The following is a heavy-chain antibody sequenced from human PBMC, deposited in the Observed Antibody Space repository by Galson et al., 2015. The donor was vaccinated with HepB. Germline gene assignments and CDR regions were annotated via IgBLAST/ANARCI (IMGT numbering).Heavy chain of an antibody. V-gene: IGHV3-23*01. CDR1: GFTFSSYG. Sequence: LRLSCAASGFTFSSYGMSWVRQAPGKVPEWVSAISGDGGKTYYADSVQGRFTISRDNSKNTLYVQMSSLRAEDTAVFYCASHEGGDGNWLDPWGQGTLVTVSS. CDR2: ISGDGGKT. D-gene: IGHD2-21*02. J-gene: IGHJ5*02. CDR3: ASHEGGDGNWLDP.